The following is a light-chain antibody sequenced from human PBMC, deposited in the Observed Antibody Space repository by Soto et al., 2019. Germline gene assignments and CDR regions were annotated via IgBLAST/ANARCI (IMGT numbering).Light chain of an antibody. J-gene: IGLJ2*01. CDR3: LLSYNAARV. V-gene: IGLV7-46*01. Sequence: QAVVTQEPSLTVSPGGTVTLTCGSSTGAVTSNHHPYWFQQKAGQAPRTLIYDTSNKHSWTPARFSGSLLGDKAALTLSGAQPEDEVQYYCLLSYNAARVFGGGTQLTVL. CDR1: TGAVTSNHH. CDR2: DTS.